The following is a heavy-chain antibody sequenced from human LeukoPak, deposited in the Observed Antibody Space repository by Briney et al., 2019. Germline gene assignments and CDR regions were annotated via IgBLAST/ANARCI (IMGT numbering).Heavy chain of an antibody. D-gene: IGHD3-22*01. J-gene: IGHJ3*02. CDR1: GFTFSSYW. CDR2: IKQDGNEK. V-gene: IGHV3-7*04. Sequence: GGSLRLSCAASGFTFSSYWMSWVRQAPGKGLEWVANIKQDGNEKYHVDSVKGRFTIPRDNAKNSLYLQMNSLRAEDTAVYYCARGITMIFDDAFDIWGQGTMVTVSS. CDR3: ARGITMIFDDAFDI.